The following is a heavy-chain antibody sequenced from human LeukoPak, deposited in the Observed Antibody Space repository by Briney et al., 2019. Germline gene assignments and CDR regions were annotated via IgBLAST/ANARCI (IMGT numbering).Heavy chain of an antibody. D-gene: IGHD3-22*01. Sequence: PSETLSLTCSVSGGSISSSYWSWIRQAPGKGLEWIGQIYYSGSTNYNPSLKSRVTISVDTSKNQFSLKLNSVTAADTAIYYCAREGMIATGREPAEIWGQGTMVTVSS. CDR3: AREGMIATGREPAEI. CDR1: GGSISSSY. V-gene: IGHV4-59*01. J-gene: IGHJ3*02. CDR2: IYYSGST.